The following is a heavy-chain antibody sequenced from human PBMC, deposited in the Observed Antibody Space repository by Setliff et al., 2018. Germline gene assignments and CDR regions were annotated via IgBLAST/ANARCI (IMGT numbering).Heavy chain of an antibody. J-gene: IGHJ4*02. CDR3: ARSFSRREKFLLDY. V-gene: IGHV4-39*07. CDR1: GGSISTTDYY. Sequence: PSETLSLTCTVSGGSISTTDYYWGWIRQPPGKGLEWIGCVYYSGNTYYSPSLKSRVTMFVDTSKNQFSLMLYSVTAADTAIYYCARSFSRREKFLLDYWGQGALVTVSS. CDR2: VYYSGNT.